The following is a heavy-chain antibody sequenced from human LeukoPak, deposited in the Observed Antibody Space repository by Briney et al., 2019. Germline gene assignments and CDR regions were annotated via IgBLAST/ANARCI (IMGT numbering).Heavy chain of an antibody. Sequence: ASVKVSCKASGYTFTSYDINWVRQATGQGLEWMGWMNPNSGNTGYAQKFQGRVTMTRNTSISTAYMELSSLRSEDTAVYYCARGPHNYDILTGYYIFPQISYYYYGMDVWGQGTTVTVSS. CDR1: GYTFTSYD. D-gene: IGHD3-9*01. CDR3: ARGPHNYDILTGYYIFPQISYYYYGMDV. J-gene: IGHJ6*02. CDR2: MNPNSGNT. V-gene: IGHV1-8*01.